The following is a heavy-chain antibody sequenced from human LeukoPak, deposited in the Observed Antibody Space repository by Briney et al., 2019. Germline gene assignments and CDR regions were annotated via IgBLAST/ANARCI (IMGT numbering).Heavy chain of an antibody. J-gene: IGHJ1*01. D-gene: IGHD6-19*01. CDR1: GGSISSYY. Sequence: SEILSLTCTVSGGSISSYYWNWIRQPPGKGLEWIGYIYYSGSTNYNPSLKSRVTISVDTSKNQFSLKLSSVTAADTAVYYCARGGWYPESFQHWGRGALVTVSS. V-gene: IGHV4-59*01. CDR3: ARGGWYPESFQH. CDR2: IYYSGST.